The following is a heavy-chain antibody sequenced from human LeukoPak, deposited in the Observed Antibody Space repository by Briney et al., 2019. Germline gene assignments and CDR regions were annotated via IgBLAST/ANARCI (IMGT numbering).Heavy chain of an antibody. CDR1: GFAFNRCG. CDR3: TRGGGSNYGSDFWYFDL. Sequence: GGSLRLSCIASGFAFNRCGMNWVRQAPGKGLEWLSYITSGSSTIKYADSVKGRFTISRDNAKNSLYLQMNSLRADDTAMYYCTRGGGSNYGSDFWYFDLWGRGTLVTVSS. J-gene: IGHJ2*01. V-gene: IGHV3-48*01. D-gene: IGHD5-18*01. CDR2: ITSGSSTI.